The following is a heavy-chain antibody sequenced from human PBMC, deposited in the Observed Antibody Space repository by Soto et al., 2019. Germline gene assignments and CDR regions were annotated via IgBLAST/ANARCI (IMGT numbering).Heavy chain of an antibody. Sequence: SETLSLTCAVYGGSFSGYYWSWIRQPPGKGLEWIGEINHSGSTNYNPSLKSRVTISVDTSKNQFSLKLSSVTAADTAVYYCARGRTVVRPSYSRARLDYWGQGTLVTVSS. V-gene: IGHV4-34*01. CDR2: INHSGST. CDR1: GGSFSGYY. J-gene: IGHJ4*02. CDR3: ARGRTVVRPSYSRARLDY. D-gene: IGHD2-15*01.